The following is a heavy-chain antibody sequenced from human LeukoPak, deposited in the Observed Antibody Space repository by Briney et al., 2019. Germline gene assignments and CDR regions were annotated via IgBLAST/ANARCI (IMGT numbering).Heavy chain of an antibody. CDR1: GFTFSSYW. Sequence: GGSMRLSCAASGFTFSSYWMSWVRQAPGKGLEWVANIKQDGSEKYYVDSVKGRFTISRDNAKNSLYLQMNSLRAEDTAVYYCATFIAAAGTDYWGQGTLVTVSS. J-gene: IGHJ4*02. CDR3: ATFIAAAGTDY. CDR2: IKQDGSEK. V-gene: IGHV3-7*03. D-gene: IGHD6-13*01.